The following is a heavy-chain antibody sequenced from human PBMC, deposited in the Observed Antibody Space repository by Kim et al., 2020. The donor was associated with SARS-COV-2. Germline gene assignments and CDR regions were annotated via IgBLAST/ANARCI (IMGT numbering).Heavy chain of an antibody. Sequence: GGSLRLSCAASGFTFSSYAMSWVRQAPGKGLEWVSAISGSGGSTYYADSVKGRFTISRDNSKNTLYLQMNSLRAEDTAVYYCANNPLGTIFGGAKASYGMDVWGQGTTVTVSS. D-gene: IGHD3-3*01. CDR3: ANNPLGTIFGGAKASYGMDV. CDR1: GFTFSSYA. J-gene: IGHJ6*02. V-gene: IGHV3-23*01. CDR2: ISGSGGST.